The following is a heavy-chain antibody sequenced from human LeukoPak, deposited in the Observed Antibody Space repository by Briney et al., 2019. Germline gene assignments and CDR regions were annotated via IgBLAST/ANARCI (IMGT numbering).Heavy chain of an antibody. Sequence: ASVKVSCKASGYTFTSYYMHWVRQAPGQGLEWMGIINPSGGSTSYAQKFQGRATMTRDTSTSTVYMELSSLRSEDTAVYYCAIAAATGYYYYYGMDVWGQGTTVTVSS. CDR2: INPSGGST. J-gene: IGHJ6*02. V-gene: IGHV1-46*03. D-gene: IGHD6-13*01. CDR1: GYTFTSYY. CDR3: AIAAATGYYYYYGMDV.